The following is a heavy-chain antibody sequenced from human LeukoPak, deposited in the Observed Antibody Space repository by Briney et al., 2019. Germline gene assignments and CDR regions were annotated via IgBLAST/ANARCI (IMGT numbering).Heavy chain of an antibody. CDR3: ARGRTVTTPFDY. Sequence: SVKVSCKASGGTFSSYTISWVRQAPGQGLEWMGGIIPIFGTANYAQKFQGRVTITTDESTSTAYMELSSLRSEDTAVYYCARGRTVTTPFDYRGQGTLVTVSS. J-gene: IGHJ4*02. V-gene: IGHV1-69*05. CDR1: GGTFSSYT. CDR2: IIPIFGTA. D-gene: IGHD4-17*01.